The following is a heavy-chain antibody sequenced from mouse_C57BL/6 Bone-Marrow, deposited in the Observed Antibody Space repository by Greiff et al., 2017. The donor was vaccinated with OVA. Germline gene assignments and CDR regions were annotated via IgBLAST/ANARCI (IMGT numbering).Heavy chain of an antibody. Sequence: QVQLQQPGAELVMPGASVKLSCKASGYTFTSYWMHWVKQRPGQGLEWIGEIDPSDSYTNYNQKFKGKSTLTVDKSSSTAYMQLSSLTSDDSAVYYCARTGYSNYEGYFDYWGQGTTLTVSS. CDR1: GYTFTSYW. J-gene: IGHJ2*01. D-gene: IGHD2-5*01. V-gene: IGHV1-69*01. CDR2: IDPSDSYT. CDR3: ARTGYSNYEGYFDY.